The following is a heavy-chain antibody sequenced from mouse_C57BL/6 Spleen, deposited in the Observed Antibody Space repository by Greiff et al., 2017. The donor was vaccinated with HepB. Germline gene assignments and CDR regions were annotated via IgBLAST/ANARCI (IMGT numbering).Heavy chain of an antibody. J-gene: IGHJ4*01. CDR3: ARGYYYGSSLYYAMDY. D-gene: IGHD1-1*01. CDR2: IDPSDSYT. CDR1: GYTFTSYW. V-gene: IGHV1-69*01. Sequence: VQLQQPGAELVMPGASVKLSCKASGYTFTSYWMHWVKQRPGQGLEWIGEIDPSDSYTNYNQKFKGKSTLTVDKSSSTAYMQLSSLTSEDSAVYYCARGYYYGSSLYYAMDYWGQGTSVTVSS.